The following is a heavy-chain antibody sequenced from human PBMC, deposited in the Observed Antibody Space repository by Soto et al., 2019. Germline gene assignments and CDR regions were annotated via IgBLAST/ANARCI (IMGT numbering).Heavy chain of an antibody. D-gene: IGHD2-15*01. CDR3: ATYEVVGRPAYSSDL. CDR1: GGSTSSRNYY. J-gene: IGHJ5*02. Sequence: SENLSLPCTVSGGSTSSRNYYWGWIRQPPGKGLEWIGSIYYSGSTYYNPSLKSRVTISVDTSKNQFSLKLSSVTAADTAVYYCATYEVVGRPAYSSDLRGPGTLV. CDR2: IYYSGST. V-gene: IGHV4-39*01.